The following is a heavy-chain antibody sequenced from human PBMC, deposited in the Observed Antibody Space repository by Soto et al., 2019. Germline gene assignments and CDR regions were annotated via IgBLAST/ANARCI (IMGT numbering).Heavy chain of an antibody. Sequence: QVQLVQSGAEVKKPGASVKVSCKASGYTFTRSGISWVRQAPGQGLEWMGGISTYNGDTHYAQTFQGRATMTTDTSTSTVHIEVGSLLSDDTAVYYWAIGGVAPYNYYGMDVWGEGAPVTVSS. CDR1: GYTFTRSG. CDR2: ISTYNGDT. D-gene: IGHD3-10*01. CDR3: AIGGVAPYNYYGMDV. V-gene: IGHV1-18*01. J-gene: IGHJ6*04.